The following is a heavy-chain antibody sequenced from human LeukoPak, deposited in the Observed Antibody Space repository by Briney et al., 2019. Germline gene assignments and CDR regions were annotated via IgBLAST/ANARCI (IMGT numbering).Heavy chain of an antibody. CDR3: ARGGYCSGGSCYLGSSWFDP. CDR1: GFTFSRYD. CDR2: IGTAGDT. J-gene: IGHJ5*02. V-gene: IGHV3-13*01. Sequence: GGSLRLSCEASGFTFSRYDMHWVRQATGKGLEWVSVIGTAGDTYYPGSVKGRFTISRENAKNSLYLQMNSLRAGDTAVYYCARGGYCSGGSCYLGSSWFDPWGQGTLVTVSS. D-gene: IGHD2-15*01.